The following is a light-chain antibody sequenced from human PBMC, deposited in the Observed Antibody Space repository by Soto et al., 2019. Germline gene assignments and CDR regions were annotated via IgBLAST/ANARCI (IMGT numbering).Light chain of an antibody. Sequence: EIVMTQSQVTLSASPGPSSTLPCRASQSVDNNVAWYQQKPRQAPRLIXVGSFARATGIPARFSGSGSGSEFTLTISGLQSEDFAVYYCQQYNDRPPITFGQGTRLEIK. CDR3: QQYNDRPPIT. CDR1: QSVDNN. V-gene: IGKV3-15*01. J-gene: IGKJ5*01. CDR2: GSF.